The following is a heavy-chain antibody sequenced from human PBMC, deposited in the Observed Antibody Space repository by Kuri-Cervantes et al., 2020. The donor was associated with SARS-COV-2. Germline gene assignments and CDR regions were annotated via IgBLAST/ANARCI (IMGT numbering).Heavy chain of an antibody. CDR2: ITGSGSAM. Sequence: GESLKISCAASGFTFTDYYMSWIRLTPGKGLEWVSYITGSGSAMYYAESVKGRFTIPRDNAKNSLYLQMNSLRAEDTAVYYCARADFWSGLFDSWGQGTLVTVSS. D-gene: IGHD3-3*01. CDR3: ARADFWSGLFDS. J-gene: IGHJ4*02. V-gene: IGHV3-11*04. CDR1: GFTFTDYY.